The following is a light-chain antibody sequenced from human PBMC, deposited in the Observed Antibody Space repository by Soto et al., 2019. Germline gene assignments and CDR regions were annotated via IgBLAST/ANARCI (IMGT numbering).Light chain of an antibody. CDR3: AAWDDSRYV. J-gene: IGLJ1*01. CDR1: SSNIGSNY. Sequence: QSVLTQPPSASGTPGQRVTISCSGSSSNIGSNYVYWYQQLPGTAPKLHIYRNNQRPSGVPDRFSGSKSGTSASLAISGLRSEDEADYYCAAWDDSRYVFGTGTKVTVL. CDR2: RNN. V-gene: IGLV1-47*01.